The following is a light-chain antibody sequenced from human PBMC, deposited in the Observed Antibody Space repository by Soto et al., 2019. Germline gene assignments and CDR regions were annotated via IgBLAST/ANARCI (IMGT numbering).Light chain of an antibody. Sequence: DIQMTQSPSSLSGSLGDRVTITCQASQDISNYLNWYQQKLGKAPKLLIYDASNLETGVPSRFSGSGSGTDFTFTISSLQPEDIATYYCQQYSHLITFGQGTRLEIK. V-gene: IGKV1-33*01. CDR2: DAS. CDR1: QDISNY. J-gene: IGKJ5*01. CDR3: QQYSHLIT.